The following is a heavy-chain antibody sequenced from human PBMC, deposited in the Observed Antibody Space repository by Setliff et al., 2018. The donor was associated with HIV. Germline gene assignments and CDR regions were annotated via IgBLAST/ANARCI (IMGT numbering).Heavy chain of an antibody. CDR3: VRQSGSFWYVDP. J-gene: IGHJ5*02. CDR2: IFYSGIN. CDR1: GGSINSRTHY. Sequence: LSLTCNVSGGSINSRTHYWGWMRQPPGKGLEWIGSIFYSGINYYNPSLEGRITLSIDLSKNQFSLKLTSVTAADSALYFCVRQSGSFWYVDPWGQGTQVTVAA. V-gene: IGHV4-39*01. D-gene: IGHD1-26*01.